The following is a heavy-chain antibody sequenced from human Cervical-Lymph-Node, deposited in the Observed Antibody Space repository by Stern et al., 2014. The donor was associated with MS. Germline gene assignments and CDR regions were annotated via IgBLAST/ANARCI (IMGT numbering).Heavy chain of an antibody. V-gene: IGHV4-39*01. CDR1: GGSVSSISHF. CDR3: TRRQNYDFET. Sequence: QLQLQESGPGLVKPSETLSLTCTVSGGSVSSISHFWGWIRPPPGKGLEWIGSMYYTGSTSSNPSLTSRVSFSVATPNNQFSLKRSSVTAADTAVYYCTRRQNYDFETWGQGTLVTVSS. CDR2: MYYTGST. D-gene: IGHD1-7*01. J-gene: IGHJ4*02.